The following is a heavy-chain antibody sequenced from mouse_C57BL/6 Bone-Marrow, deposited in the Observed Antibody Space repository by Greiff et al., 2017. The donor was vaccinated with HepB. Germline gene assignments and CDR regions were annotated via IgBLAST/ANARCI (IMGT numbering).Heavy chain of an antibody. J-gene: IGHJ2*01. CDR3: ARRDYGSSPHFDY. D-gene: IGHD1-1*01. Sequence: QVQLQQSGAELVRPGASVKLSCKASGYTFTDYYINWVKQRPGQGLEWIARIYPGSGNTYYNEKFKGKATLTAEKSSSTAYMQLSSLTSEDAAVYVCARRDYGSSPHFDYWGQGTTLTVSS. CDR2: IYPGSGNT. CDR1: GYTFTDYY. V-gene: IGHV1-76*01.